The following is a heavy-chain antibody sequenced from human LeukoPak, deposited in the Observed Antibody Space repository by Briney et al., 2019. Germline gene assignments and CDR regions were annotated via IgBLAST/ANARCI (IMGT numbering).Heavy chain of an antibody. Sequence: PWASVKVSCKASGYTYTTYGVSWVRQAPGQGLEWMGWINAYSGNTDYTQNLQGRLTMATDTSTTTAYMELRSLRSDDTAVYYCVFGECSSTSCYPRRDHWGQGALVTVSS. V-gene: IGHV1-18*01. D-gene: IGHD2-2*01. J-gene: IGHJ4*02. CDR3: VFGECSSTSCYPRRDH. CDR1: GYTYTTYG. CDR2: INAYSGNT.